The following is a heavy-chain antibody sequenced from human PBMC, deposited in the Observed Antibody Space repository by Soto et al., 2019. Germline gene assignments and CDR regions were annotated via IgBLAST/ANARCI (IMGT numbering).Heavy chain of an antibody. CDR1: GFTFSDYY. CDR3: ARRPSYYDSSGYSLNDAFDI. J-gene: IGHJ3*02. Sequence: SGGALRLSCAASGFTFSDYYMSWIRPAPGKGLEWVLHISSRGSTIYHADSVKGRFTISRDNAKNSLYLQMNSLRAEDTAVYYCARRPSYYDSSGYSLNDAFDIWGQGTMVTVSS. D-gene: IGHD3-22*01. V-gene: IGHV3-11*01. CDR2: ISSRGSTI.